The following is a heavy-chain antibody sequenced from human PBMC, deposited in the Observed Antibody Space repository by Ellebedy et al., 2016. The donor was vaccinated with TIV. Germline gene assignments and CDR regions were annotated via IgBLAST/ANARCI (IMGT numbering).Heavy chain of an antibody. J-gene: IGHJ3*02. V-gene: IGHV1-58*02. CDR3: AALYDILTGPI. CDR1: GFTFTSSA. CDR2: IVVGSGNT. Sequence: SVKVSXXASGFTFTSSAMQWVRQARGQRLEWIGWIVVGSGNTNYAQKFQERVTITRDMSTSTAYMELSSLRSEDTAVYYCAALYDILTGPIWGQGTMVTVSS. D-gene: IGHD3-9*01.